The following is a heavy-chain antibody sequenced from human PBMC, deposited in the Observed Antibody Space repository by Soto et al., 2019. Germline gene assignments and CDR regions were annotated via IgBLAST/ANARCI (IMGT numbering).Heavy chain of an antibody. CDR1: GFTFSRYW. J-gene: IGHJ3*02. CDR2: IKHDGSEK. D-gene: IGHD6-19*01. CDR3: ARAMGTDGWSNHPFDI. V-gene: IGHV3-7*04. Sequence: GGSLRLSCAASGFTFSRYWMDWVRQAPRKGLEWVATIKHDGSEKYYVDSVKGRFIISRDNAKNSVFLQMNGLRVEDTAVYFCARAMGTDGWSNHPFDIWVKGTRETGS.